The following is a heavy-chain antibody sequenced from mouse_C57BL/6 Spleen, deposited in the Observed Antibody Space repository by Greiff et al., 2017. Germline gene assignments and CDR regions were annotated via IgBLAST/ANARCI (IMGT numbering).Heavy chain of an antibody. J-gene: IGHJ4*01. V-gene: IGHV1-81*01. CDR1: GYTFTSYG. D-gene: IGHD2-1*01. Sequence: VQLQQSGAELARPGASVKLSCKASGYTFTSYGISWVKQRPGQGLEWIGEIYPRSGDTYYNEKFKGKATLTADKSSSTAYMELRSLTSEDSAVYVCARGLDDGNYDYAMDDWGQGTSVTVSS. CDR2: IYPRSGDT. CDR3: ARGLDDGNYDYAMDD.